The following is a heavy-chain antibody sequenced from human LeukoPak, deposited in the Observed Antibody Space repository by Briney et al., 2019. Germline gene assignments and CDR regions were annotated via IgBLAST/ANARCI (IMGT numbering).Heavy chain of an antibody. CDR3: ARGRDSSGNFDY. J-gene: IGHJ4*02. CDR2: ISYDGSNK. V-gene: IGHV3-30-3*01. Sequence: PGRSLRLSCTASGFTFSSYAMHWVRKAPGKGLEWVAVISYDGSNKYYADSVKGRFTISRENSKNTLYLQMNSLRAEDTAVYYCARGRDSSGNFDYWGQGTLVTVSS. CDR1: GFTFSSYA. D-gene: IGHD3-22*01.